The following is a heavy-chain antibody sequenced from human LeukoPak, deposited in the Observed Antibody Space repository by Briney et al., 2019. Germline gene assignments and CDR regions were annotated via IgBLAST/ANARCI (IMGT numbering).Heavy chain of an antibody. CDR3: AREIVVVEAAKHYYDMDV. CDR1: GYTFTNYG. D-gene: IGHD2-15*01. Sequence: ASVTVSCKTSGYTFTNYGISWVRPAPGQGLEWMGWISVYNGNTAYAQNLQGRVTMTTDTSTTTSYMELRSLRSDDTAVYYCAREIVVVEAAKHYYDMDVWGPGTTVTVSS. J-gene: IGHJ6*02. CDR2: ISVYNGNT. V-gene: IGHV1-18*01.